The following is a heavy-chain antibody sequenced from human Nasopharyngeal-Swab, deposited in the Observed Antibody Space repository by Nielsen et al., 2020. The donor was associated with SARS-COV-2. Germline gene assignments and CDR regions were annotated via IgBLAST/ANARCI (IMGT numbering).Heavy chain of an antibody. J-gene: IGHJ5*02. CDR1: GFAFSSYA. V-gene: IGHV3-23*01. Sequence: GESLKISCAASGFAFSSYAMSWVRQTPGKGLEWVSSFSGSSGKTYYADSVKGRFTISRDNSKNTLYLQMNSLRAEDTAVYYCARDQGGMFDPWGQGTLVTVSS. CDR2: FSGSSGKT. CDR3: ARDQGGMFDP.